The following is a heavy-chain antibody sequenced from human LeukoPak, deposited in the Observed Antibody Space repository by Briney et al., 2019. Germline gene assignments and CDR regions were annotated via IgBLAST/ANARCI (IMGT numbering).Heavy chain of an antibody. J-gene: IGHJ4*02. CDR3: ARETYYYGSGSYPFDY. Sequence: SETLSLTCTVSGDSVSSHSYFWGWIRQPPGQGLEWIASIHNIGSTYYNSSLRTRVTMSIDTSKNQFSLNLSSVTAADTAVYYCARETYYYGSGSYPFDYWGQGTLVTVSS. CDR2: IHNIGST. V-gene: IGHV4-39*01. D-gene: IGHD3-10*01. CDR1: GDSVSSHSYF.